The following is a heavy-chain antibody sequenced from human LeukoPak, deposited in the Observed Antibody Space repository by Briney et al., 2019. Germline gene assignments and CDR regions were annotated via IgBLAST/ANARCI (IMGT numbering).Heavy chain of an antibody. D-gene: IGHD6-19*01. J-gene: IGHJ4*02. V-gene: IGHV4-30-2*01. Sequence: SETLSLTCTVSGGSISSGGYYWSWIRQPPGKGLEWIGYIYHSGSPYYNPSLKSRVTISVDTSKNQFSLKLSSATAADTAVYYCARVGLIAVGWWYWGQGTLVTVSS. CDR1: GGSISSGGYY. CDR3: ARVGLIAVGWWY. CDR2: IYHSGSP.